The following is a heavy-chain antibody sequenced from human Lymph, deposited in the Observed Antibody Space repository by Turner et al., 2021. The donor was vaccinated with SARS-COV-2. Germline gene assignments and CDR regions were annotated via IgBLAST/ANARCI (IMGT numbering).Heavy chain of an antibody. CDR2: ISYDGSNK. D-gene: IGHD3-10*01. Sequence: QVQLVESGGGVVQPGTSLSLSCAASGFTFSTYAISWVRQAPGKGLEWVAVISYDGSNKYYADSVKGRFTISRDNSKNTLYLQMNSLRAEDTAVDYCARYASGGYFYYGMDVWGQGTTVTVSS. CDR1: GFTFSTYA. CDR3: ARYASGGYFYYGMDV. V-gene: IGHV3-30*04. J-gene: IGHJ6*02.